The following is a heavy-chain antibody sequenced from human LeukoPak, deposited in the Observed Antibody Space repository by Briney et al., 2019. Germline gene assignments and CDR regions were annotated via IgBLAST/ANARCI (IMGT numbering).Heavy chain of an antibody. D-gene: IGHD2-2*01. V-gene: IGHV4-34*01. J-gene: IGHJ6*04. CDR2: INHSGST. CDR1: GGSFSGYY. Sequence: PSETLSLTCAVYGGSFSGYYWSWIRQPPGKGLEWIGEINHSGSTNYNPSLKSRVTISVDTSKNQFSLKLSSVTAADTAVYYCARGGYCSSTSCYGTSDYYYGMDVWGKGTTVTVSS. CDR3: ARGGYCSSTSCYGTSDYYYGMDV.